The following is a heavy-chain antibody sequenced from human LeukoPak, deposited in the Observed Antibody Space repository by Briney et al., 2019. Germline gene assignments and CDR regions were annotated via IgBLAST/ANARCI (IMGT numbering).Heavy chain of an antibody. CDR1: GFTFDNYA. D-gene: IGHD3-22*01. CDR3: AKDRAYYYDSGSDFDY. V-gene: IGHV3-9*01. CDR2: ISWDSGSI. Sequence: GRSLRLSCAASGFTFDNYAMHWVRQAPGKGLEWVSGISWDSGSIDYEGSVQGRFTISRDNAKNFLHLQMNSLRAEDTAFYYCAKDRAYYYDSGSDFDYWGQGTLVTVSS. J-gene: IGHJ4*02.